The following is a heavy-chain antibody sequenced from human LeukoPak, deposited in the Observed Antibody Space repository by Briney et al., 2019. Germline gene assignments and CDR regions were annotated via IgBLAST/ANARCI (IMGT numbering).Heavy chain of an antibody. CDR3: ARGGRSSGWYYFDY. CDR1: GYTFTGYY. CDR2: INPNSGGT. V-gene: IGHV1-2*02. Sequence: ASVKVSCKASGYTFTGYYMHWVRQAPGQGLEWMGWINPNSGGTNYAQKFQGRGTMTSDTSISTAYMELSRLRSDDTAVYYCARGGRSSGWYYFDYWGQGTLVSVSS. D-gene: IGHD6-19*01. J-gene: IGHJ4*02.